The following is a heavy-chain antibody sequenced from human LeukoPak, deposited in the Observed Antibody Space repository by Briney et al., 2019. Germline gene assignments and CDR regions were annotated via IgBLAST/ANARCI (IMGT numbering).Heavy chain of an antibody. CDR2: TYYRSKGYI. Sequence: SQTLSLTCAISGDXVSSNSAAWNWIRQSPSRGLEWLGRTYYRSKGYIEYAASVKSRITINPDTSKNQVSLQVNSVTPEDTAMYYCATNVFDVWGQGTMVTVSS. CDR1: GDXVSSNSAA. J-gene: IGHJ3*01. CDR3: ATNVFDV. V-gene: IGHV6-1*01.